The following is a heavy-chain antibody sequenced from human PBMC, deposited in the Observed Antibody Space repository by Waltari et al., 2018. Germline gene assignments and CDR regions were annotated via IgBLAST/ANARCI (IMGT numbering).Heavy chain of an antibody. D-gene: IGHD3-16*02. J-gene: IGHJ4*02. V-gene: IGHV3-48*04. CDR1: GFTFSSYS. CDR2: ISRSSRTV. Sequence: EVQLVESGGGLVQPGRSLRLSCAASGFTFSSYSMTWVRQAPGKGLEWVSYISRSSRTVYYADSVRGRFTISRDNAKNSLYLQMNSLRAEETAVYYCARGDDYIWGSYRYLHFDYWGQGTLVTVSS. CDR3: ARGDDYIWGSYRYLHFDY.